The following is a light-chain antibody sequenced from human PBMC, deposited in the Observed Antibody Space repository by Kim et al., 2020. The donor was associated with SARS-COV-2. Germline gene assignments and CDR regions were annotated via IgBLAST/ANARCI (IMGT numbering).Light chain of an antibody. CDR2: EVT. Sequence: QSALTQPPSASGSPGQSVTISCTGTSSDIGAYNYVSWYQQHPGTAPKLMICEVTNRSSGVPYRFSGSTSCNTASLTISGLQAEDEADYYCSSYAGGRYVFGTGTKVTVL. CDR3: SSYAGGRYV. J-gene: IGLJ1*01. CDR1: SSDIGAYNY. V-gene: IGLV2-8*01.